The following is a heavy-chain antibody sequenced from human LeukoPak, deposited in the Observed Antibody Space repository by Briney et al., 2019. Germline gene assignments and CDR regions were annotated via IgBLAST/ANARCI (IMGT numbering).Heavy chain of an antibody. CDR1: EFTFSSYA. CDR2: ISGNGGST. V-gene: IGHV3-23*01. CDR3: AKVLEAHHGSGSYYPPYYFDY. Sequence: GGSLRLSCAASEFTFSSYAMSWVRQAPGKGLEWVSAISGNGGSTYYADSVKGRFTISRDNSKNTLYLQMNGLRAEDTAVYYCAKVLEAHHGSGSYYPPYYFDYWGQGTLVTVSS. D-gene: IGHD3-10*01. J-gene: IGHJ4*02.